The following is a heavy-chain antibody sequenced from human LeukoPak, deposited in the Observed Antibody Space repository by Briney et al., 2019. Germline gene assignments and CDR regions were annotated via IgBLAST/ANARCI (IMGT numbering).Heavy chain of an antibody. CDR2: ISPYNGNT. J-gene: IGHJ4*02. CDR3: ARDGTWGRYYYDSTGYDYYFDY. D-gene: IGHD3-22*01. Sequence: ASVKVSCKASGYTFTSYGISWVRQAPGQGLEWMGWISPYNGNTNYAQKLQGRVTMTTDTSTRTAYMELRSLRSDDTAVYYCARDGTWGRYYYDSTGYDYYFDYWGQGTLVTVSS. CDR1: GYTFTSYG. V-gene: IGHV1-18*01.